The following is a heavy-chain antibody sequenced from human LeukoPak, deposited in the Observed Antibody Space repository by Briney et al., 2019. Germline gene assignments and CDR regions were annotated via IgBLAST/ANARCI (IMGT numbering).Heavy chain of an antibody. V-gene: IGHV4-4*02. CDR1: GGSISSSNW. D-gene: IGHD6-13*01. J-gene: IGHJ4*02. CDR3: ARDGIAAAGMDY. Sequence: SETLSLTCAVSGGSISSSNWRSWVRQPPGKGLEWIGEIYHSGSTNYNPSLKSRVTISVDKSKNQFSLKLSSVTAADTAVYYCARDGIAAAGMDYWGQGTLVTVSS. CDR2: IYHSGST.